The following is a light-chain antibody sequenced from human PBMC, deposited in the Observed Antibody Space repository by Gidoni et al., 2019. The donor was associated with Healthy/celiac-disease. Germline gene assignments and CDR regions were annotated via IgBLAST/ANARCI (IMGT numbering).Light chain of an antibody. CDR2: EVS. V-gene: IGLV2-14*01. Sequence: QSALTQPASVSGSPGQSITISCTGTSSDVGGYNYVSCYQQHPGKAPKRMIYEVSNRPPGVSNRFSGSKSGNTASLTISGLQAEDEADYYCSSYTSSSTVVFGGGTKLTVL. CDR1: SSDVGGYNY. CDR3: SSYTSSSTVV. J-gene: IGLJ2*01.